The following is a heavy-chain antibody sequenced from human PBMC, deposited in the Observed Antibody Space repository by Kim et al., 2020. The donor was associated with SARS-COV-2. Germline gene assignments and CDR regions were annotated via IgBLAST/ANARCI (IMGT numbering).Heavy chain of an antibody. J-gene: IGHJ5*02. CDR3: AKDQGIHLGFQYWFDP. D-gene: IGHD3-3*01. V-gene: IGHV6-1*01. CDR1: GDSVSSNSAA. Sequence: SQTLSLTCAISGDSVSSNSAAWNWIRQSPSRGLEWLGRTYYRSKWYNDYAVSVKSRITINPDTSKNQSSLQLNSVTPEDTAVYYCAKDQGIHLGFQYWFDPWGQGTLVTVSS. CDR2: TYYRSKWYN.